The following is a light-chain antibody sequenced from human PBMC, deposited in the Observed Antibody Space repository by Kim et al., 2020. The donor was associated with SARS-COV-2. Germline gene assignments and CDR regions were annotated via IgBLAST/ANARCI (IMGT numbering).Light chain of an antibody. CDR2: EDT. CDR3: QAWDSSSAV. V-gene: IGLV3-1*01. CDR1: KVGDKY. J-gene: IGLJ3*02. Sequence: VSTGKTASITCSGDKVGDKYACWYQQEPGQSPVLGIYEDTMRPAGIRERLYGANSGNTDTLNISGTQAMDEADYYCQAWDSSSAVFGGGNQLTVL.